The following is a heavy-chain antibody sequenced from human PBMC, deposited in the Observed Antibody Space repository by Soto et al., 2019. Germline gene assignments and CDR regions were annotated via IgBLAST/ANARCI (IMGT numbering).Heavy chain of an antibody. CDR1: GYTFTSYA. Sequence: ASVKVSCKASGYTFTSYAMHWGRQAPGQRLEWMGWINAGNGNTKYSQKFQGRVTITRETSASTAYMELSSLRAEDTAVYYCARVGCSSTSCYYYGMDVWGQGTTVTVAS. J-gene: IGHJ6*02. D-gene: IGHD2-2*01. CDR3: ARVGCSSTSCYYYGMDV. V-gene: IGHV1-3*01. CDR2: INAGNGNT.